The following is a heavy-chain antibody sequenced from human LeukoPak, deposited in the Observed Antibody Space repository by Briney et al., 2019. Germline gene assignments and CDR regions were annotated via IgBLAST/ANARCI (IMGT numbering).Heavy chain of an antibody. Sequence: PSETLSLTCAVYGGSFSGYYWSWIRQPPGKGLEWIGEINHSGSTNYNPFLKSRVTISVDTSKNQFSLKLSSVTAADTAVCYCARESSSPLRYFDYWGQGTLVTVSS. J-gene: IGHJ4*02. CDR3: ARESSSPLRYFDY. CDR2: INHSGST. V-gene: IGHV4-34*01. CDR1: GGSFSGYY. D-gene: IGHD6-6*01.